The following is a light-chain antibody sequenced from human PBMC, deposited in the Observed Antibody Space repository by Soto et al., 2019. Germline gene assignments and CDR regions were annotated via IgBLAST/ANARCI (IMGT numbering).Light chain of an antibody. CDR3: QQYKSYSRT. J-gene: IGKJ1*01. Sequence: DIQMTQSPSTLSASVGDRVTITCRASQSISSWLAWYQQKPGKVPKLLIYMASSLESGVPSRFSGSGSGTEFTLTISSLQRDDFATYYCQQYKSYSRTFGQGTKVEIK. CDR1: QSISSW. V-gene: IGKV1-5*03. CDR2: MAS.